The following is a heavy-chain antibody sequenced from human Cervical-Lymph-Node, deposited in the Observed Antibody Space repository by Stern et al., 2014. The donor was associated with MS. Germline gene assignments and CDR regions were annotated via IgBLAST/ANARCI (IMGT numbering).Heavy chain of an antibody. D-gene: IGHD2-15*01. CDR2: IYTSGST. Sequence: QVQLQESGPGLVKPSQTLSLTCTVSGGPISSGTYYWSWIRQPAGKGLEWIGRIYTSGSTDYTSSLKSRATISVDMSKTQLPRRLTHVTAADTAVYYCARGRNGFGYDSWGQGTLATVSP. CDR3: ARGRNGFGYDS. J-gene: IGHJ4*02. V-gene: IGHV4-61*02. CDR1: GGPISSGTYY.